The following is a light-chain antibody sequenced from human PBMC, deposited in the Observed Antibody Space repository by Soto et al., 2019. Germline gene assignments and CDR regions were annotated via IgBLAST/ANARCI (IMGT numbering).Light chain of an antibody. J-gene: IGLJ2*01. CDR1: SSDVGGYNY. V-gene: IGLV2-14*01. CDR2: DVS. Sequence: QSALTQPASVSGSPGQSITISCTGTSSDVGGYNYVSWYQQHPGKAPKLMIYDVSNRPSGVSNRFSCSKSGNTASLTISGLQAEDEADYYCSSYTSSSTPMVFGGGTKVTVL. CDR3: SSYTSSSTPMV.